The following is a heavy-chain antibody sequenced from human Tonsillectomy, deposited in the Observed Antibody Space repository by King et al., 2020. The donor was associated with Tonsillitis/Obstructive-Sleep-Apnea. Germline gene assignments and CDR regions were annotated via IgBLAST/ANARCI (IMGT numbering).Heavy chain of an antibody. J-gene: IGHJ5*02. CDR2: IYPGDSDT. V-gene: IGHV5-51*03. D-gene: IGHD2-2*01. CDR1: GYRFTSYW. CDR3: ARLEVVLEPGSIPPGNNWFDP. Sequence: QLVQSGAEVKKPGESLKISCKSAGYRFTSYWIGWVRQVPGKGLEWMGIIYPGDSDTRYSPSFQGQVTISADKSISTAYLQWSSLKASDTAMYYCARLEVVLEPGSIPPGNNWFDPWGQGTLVTVSS.